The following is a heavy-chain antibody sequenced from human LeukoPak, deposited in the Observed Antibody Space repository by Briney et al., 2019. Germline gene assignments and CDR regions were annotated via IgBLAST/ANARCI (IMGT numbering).Heavy chain of an antibody. CDR3: ARGGGLDV. CDR1: GFILSNYA. V-gene: IGHV3-7*04. J-gene: IGHJ6*02. CDR2: INHNGNVN. Sequence: GGSLRLSCAASGFILSNYAMHWVRQPAGKGLEWVASINHNGNVNYYVDSVKGRFTISRDNAKNSLYLQMSNLRAEDTAVYFCARGGGLDVWGQGATVTVSS.